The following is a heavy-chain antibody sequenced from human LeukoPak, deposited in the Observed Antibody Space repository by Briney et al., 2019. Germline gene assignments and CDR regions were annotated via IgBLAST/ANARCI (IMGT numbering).Heavy chain of an antibody. CDR3: AKFTTTTVNSRFDY. J-gene: IGHJ4*02. CDR1: GFTFSIYA. Sequence: PGGSLRLSCAASGFTFSIYAMSWVRQAPGKGLEWVSAISDSGGSTYYADSVKGRFTISRDNSKNILYLQMNSLRAEDTAVYYCAKFTTTTVNSRFDYWGQGTLVTVSS. CDR2: ISDSGGST. V-gene: IGHV3-23*01. D-gene: IGHD4-17*01.